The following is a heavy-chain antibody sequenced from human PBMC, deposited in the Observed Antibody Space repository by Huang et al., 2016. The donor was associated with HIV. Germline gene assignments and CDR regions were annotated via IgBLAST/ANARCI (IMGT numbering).Heavy chain of an antibody. Sequence: VQLQESGPGLVKPSQTLSLTCTVSGGSISSGDYYWSWIRQPPGKGLEWIGYIFETGFNYYNPYLKSRLTLSKDTSKNQFSLNLTSVTAADTAVYYCARDLRRPIWESSGHCRECNWFDPWGQGTPVTVSS. CDR3: ARDLRRPIWESSGHCRECNWFDP. CDR1: GGSISSGDYY. D-gene: IGHD3-22*01. J-gene: IGHJ5*02. CDR2: IFETGFN. V-gene: IGHV4-30-4*08.